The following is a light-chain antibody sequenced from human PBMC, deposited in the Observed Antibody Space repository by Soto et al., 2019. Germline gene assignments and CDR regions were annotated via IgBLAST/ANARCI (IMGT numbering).Light chain of an antibody. V-gene: IGLV2-14*03. J-gene: IGLJ2*01. CDR1: SSDVGGYNY. Sequence: QSALTQPASVSGSPGQSITISCTGTSSDVGGYNYVSWYQHHPGKAPKLMIYDVRIRPSGVSNRFAGSKSGNTASLTISGLQAEDEDDYYCSSYATSSGVVFGGGTKLTVL. CDR3: SSYATSSGVV. CDR2: DVR.